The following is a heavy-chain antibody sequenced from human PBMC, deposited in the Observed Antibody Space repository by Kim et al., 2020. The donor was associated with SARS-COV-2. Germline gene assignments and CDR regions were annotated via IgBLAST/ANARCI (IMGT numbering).Heavy chain of an antibody. V-gene: IGHV4-34*01. CDR2: INHSGST. J-gene: IGHJ4*01. D-gene: IGHD2-15*01. CDR3: ARGRGYCSGGSCSVRFDY. Sequence: SETLSLTCAVYGGSFSGYYWSWIRQPPGKGLEWIGEINHSGSTNYNPSLKSRVTISVDTSKNQFSLKLSSVTAADTAVYYCARGRGYCSGGSCSVRFDY. CDR1: GGSFSGYY.